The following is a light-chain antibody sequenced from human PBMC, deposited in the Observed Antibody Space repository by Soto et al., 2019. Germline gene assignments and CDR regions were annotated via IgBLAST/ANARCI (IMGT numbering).Light chain of an antibody. V-gene: IGKV3-11*01. CDR1: QSVSSY. CDR3: QHRTNWPVT. CDR2: DAS. J-gene: IGKJ4*01. Sequence: EIVLTQYPATLSLSPGERATLSCRASQSVSSYLVWYQQQPGQAPRVLISDASNRATGIPARFSGSGSWADFTLTTSSLEPEDFAVDYGQHRTNWPVTYGGGTKVVSK.